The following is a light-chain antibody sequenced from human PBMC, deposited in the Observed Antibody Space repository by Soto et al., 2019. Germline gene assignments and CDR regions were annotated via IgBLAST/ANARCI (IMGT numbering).Light chain of an antibody. J-gene: IGKJ1*01. Sequence: EIVMTQSPLTLPVTPGEPASISCRSSQSLLYNNTYNYLDWYVQKPGQSPQLLIYFGSNRAPGVPDRFSGSGSGTDFTLKINRVEAEDVGTYYCQESYSTSFGQGTKVDI. CDR1: QSLLYNNTYNY. CDR2: FGS. V-gene: IGKV2-28*01. CDR3: QESYSTS.